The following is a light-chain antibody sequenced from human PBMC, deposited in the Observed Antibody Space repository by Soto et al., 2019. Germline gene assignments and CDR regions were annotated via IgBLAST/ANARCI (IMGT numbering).Light chain of an antibody. J-gene: IGKJ2*01. Sequence: DIVMTQSPDSLAVSLGERATINCKSSQSVLSSSNNKNFLAWYQQNPGQSPKLLIYWASTLESGVSVRFSCSVSGTDFTLNICSLQAEDVAVYYCQQYYRIPYIFGRGTKLEIK. V-gene: IGKV4-1*01. CDR1: QSVLSSSNNKNF. CDR2: WAS. CDR3: QQYYRIPYI.